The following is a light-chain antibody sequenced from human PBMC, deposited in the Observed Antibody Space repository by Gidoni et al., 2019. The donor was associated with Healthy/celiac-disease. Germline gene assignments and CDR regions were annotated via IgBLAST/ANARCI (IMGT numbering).Light chain of an antibody. Sequence: NFMLTQPHSVSESPGKTVTISCTRSSGSIASNYVQWYQQRPGSAPTTVISEDNQRPSGVPDRFSGSIDSSSNSASLTISGLKTEDEADSYCQSYDSSNHVVFGGGTKLTVL. CDR2: EDN. CDR1: SGSIASNY. CDR3: QSYDSSNHVV. J-gene: IGLJ2*01. V-gene: IGLV6-57*03.